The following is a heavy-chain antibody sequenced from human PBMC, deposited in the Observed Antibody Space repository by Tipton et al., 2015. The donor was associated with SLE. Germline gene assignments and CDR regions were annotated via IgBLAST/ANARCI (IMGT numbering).Heavy chain of an antibody. J-gene: IGHJ4*02. CDR1: GGSISSYY. Sequence: TLSLTCTVSGGSISSYYWSWIRQPPGKGLEWIGYIYYSGSTNYNPSLKSRVTISVDTSKNQFSPKLSSVTAADTAVYYCARAQGGWYDYWGQGTLVTVSS. CDR2: IYYSGST. V-gene: IGHV4-59*13. D-gene: IGHD6-19*01. CDR3: ARAQGGWYDY.